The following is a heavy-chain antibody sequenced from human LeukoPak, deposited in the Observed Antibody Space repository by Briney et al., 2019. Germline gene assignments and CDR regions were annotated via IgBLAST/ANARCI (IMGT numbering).Heavy chain of an antibody. Sequence: SQTLSLTCAISGDSVSSNSAAWNWIRQSPSRGLEWLGRTYYRSKWYNDYAVSVKSRITINPDTSKNQFSLQLNSVTPEDTAVYYCARELLRTVTTLDAFDIWGQGTMVTVSS. CDR3: ARELLRTVTTLDAFDI. CDR1: GDSVSSNSAA. J-gene: IGHJ3*02. CDR2: TYYRSKWYN. V-gene: IGHV6-1*01. D-gene: IGHD4-17*01.